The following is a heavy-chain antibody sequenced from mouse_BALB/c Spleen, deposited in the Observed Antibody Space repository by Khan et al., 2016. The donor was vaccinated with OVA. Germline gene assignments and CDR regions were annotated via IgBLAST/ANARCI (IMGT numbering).Heavy chain of an antibody. J-gene: IGHJ1*01. V-gene: IGHV1-7*01. CDR3: ARRSFYGNLWYFDV. D-gene: IGHD2-1*01. CDR1: GYTFSVYW. CDR2: INPSSGYS. Sequence: QVQLQQPGAELAKPGASVKMSCKASGYTFSVYWIYWLKQRPGQGLEWIGYINPSSGYSDYNQRFKDKATLTADKSSTTAYMQLSSLTSEDSAVYYCARRSFYGNLWYFDVWGAGTTVTVS.